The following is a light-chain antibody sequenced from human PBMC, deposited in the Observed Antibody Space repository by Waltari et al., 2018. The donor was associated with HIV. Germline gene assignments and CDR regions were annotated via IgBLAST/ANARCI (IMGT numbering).Light chain of an antibody. CDR1: ASPQPY. Sequence: SSALTQPPSVSVSPGQTARITCSGDASPQPYTHWFQQKPGQAPLLVIHKNTERPSGIPERFSASRSGTTVTLTISGVQTDDEADYYCLSADSSGTYVFGPGTTVTVL. CDR3: LSADSSGTYV. CDR2: KNT. J-gene: IGLJ1*01. V-gene: IGLV3-25*03.